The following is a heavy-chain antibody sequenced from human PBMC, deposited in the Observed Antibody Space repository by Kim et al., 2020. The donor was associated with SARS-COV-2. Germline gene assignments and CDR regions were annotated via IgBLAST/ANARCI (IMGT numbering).Heavy chain of an antibody. Sequence: GGSLRLSCAASGFTFSSYAMSWVRQAPGKGLEWVSAISGSGGSTYYADSVKGRFTISRDNSKNTLYLQMNSLRAEDTAVYYCAKLRYYDSSGYHDYWGQGTLVTVSS. CDR2: ISGSGGST. CDR1: GFTFSSYA. CDR3: AKLRYYDSSGYHDY. J-gene: IGHJ4*02. D-gene: IGHD3-22*01. V-gene: IGHV3-23*01.